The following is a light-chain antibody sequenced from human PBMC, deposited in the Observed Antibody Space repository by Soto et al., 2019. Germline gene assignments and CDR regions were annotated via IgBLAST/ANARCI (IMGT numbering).Light chain of an antibody. CDR1: YTDVGGYNR. CDR2: EVD. V-gene: IGLV2-14*01. J-gene: IGLJ3*02. CDR3: VSYIESSLTHWV. Sequence: QAVLTQPASVSGSPGQSITISCTGTYTDVGGYNRVSWYQHHAGKGPKMLIFEVDNRPSGISDRFSGSKSGDTDSLTISDLQAEDEADYYCVSYIESSLTHWVFGGGTKLTVL.